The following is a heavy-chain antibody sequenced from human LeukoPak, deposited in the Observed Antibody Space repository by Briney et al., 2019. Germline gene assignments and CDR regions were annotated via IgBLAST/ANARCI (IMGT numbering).Heavy chain of an antibody. J-gene: IGHJ4*02. CDR1: GGSISSYY. CDR3: ARVFRRTGVVFRTHYYFDY. CDR2: IYYSGST. D-gene: IGHD3/OR15-3a*01. V-gene: IGHV4-59*01. Sequence: SETLSLTCTVSGGSISSYYWSWIRQPPGKGLEWIGYIYYSGSTNYNPSLKSRVTISVDTSKNQFSLKLSSVTAADTAVYYCARVFRRTGVVFRTHYYFDYWGQGTLVTVSS.